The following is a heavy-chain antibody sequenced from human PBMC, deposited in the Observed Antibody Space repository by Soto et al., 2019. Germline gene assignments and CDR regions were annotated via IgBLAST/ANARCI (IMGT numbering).Heavy chain of an antibody. CDR3: ARGFWSGYYSDYYMDV. J-gene: IGHJ6*03. CDR2: IYYSGST. V-gene: IGHV4-31*03. CDR1: GGSISSGGYY. Sequence: SETLSLTCTVSGGSISSGGYYWSWIRQHPGKGLEWIGYIYYSGSTYYNPSLKSRVTISVDTSKNQFSLKLSSVTAADTAVYYCARGFWSGYYSDYYMDVWGKGTTVTVSS. D-gene: IGHD3-3*01.